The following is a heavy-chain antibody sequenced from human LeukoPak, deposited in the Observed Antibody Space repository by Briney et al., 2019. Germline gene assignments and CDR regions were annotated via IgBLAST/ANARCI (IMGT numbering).Heavy chain of an antibody. D-gene: IGHD1-26*01. CDR3: ARDRVVGATGDFGY. Sequence: ASVKVSCKASGYTFTSYGISWVRQAPGQGLERMGWISAYNGNTNYAQKLQGRVAMTTDTSTSTAYMELRSLRSDDTAVYYCARDRVVGATGDFGYWGQGTLVTVSS. CDR2: ISAYNGNT. CDR1: GYTFTSYG. V-gene: IGHV1-18*01. J-gene: IGHJ4*02.